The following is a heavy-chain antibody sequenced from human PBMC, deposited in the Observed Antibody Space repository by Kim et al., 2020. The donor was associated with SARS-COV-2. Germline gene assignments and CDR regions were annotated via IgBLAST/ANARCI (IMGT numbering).Heavy chain of an antibody. Sequence: SPSFQGQVTISADKSISTAYLQWSSLKASDTAMYYCARQLGIAAAGEFDYWGQGTLVTVSS. D-gene: IGHD6-13*01. J-gene: IGHJ4*02. V-gene: IGHV5-51*01. CDR3: ARQLGIAAAGEFDY.